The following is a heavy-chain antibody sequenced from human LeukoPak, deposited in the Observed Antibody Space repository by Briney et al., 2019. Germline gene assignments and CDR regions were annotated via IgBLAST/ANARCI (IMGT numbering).Heavy chain of an antibody. Sequence: KASETLSLTCTVSGGSISSSTYYWGWIRQPPGKGLEWIGSIYYSGSTYNNPSLKSRVTIFVDTSKNQFSLKLSSVTATDTAVYYCARTYGDYDDAFDVWSQGTMVTVSS. CDR2: IYYSGST. J-gene: IGHJ3*01. D-gene: IGHD4-17*01. CDR1: GGSISSSTYY. V-gene: IGHV4-39*01. CDR3: ARTYGDYDDAFDV.